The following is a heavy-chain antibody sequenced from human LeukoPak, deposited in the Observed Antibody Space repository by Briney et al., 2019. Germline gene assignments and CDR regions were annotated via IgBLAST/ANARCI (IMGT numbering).Heavy chain of an antibody. D-gene: IGHD3-22*01. Sequence: GGSLRLSCAASGFTFRTYWMSWVRQAPGKGLEWVGFIRSKAYGGTTKNAAFVKGRFTISRDDSRSIAYLQMNSLKTEDTAVYYCTRRYNYDSSGYYYVRDAFDIWGQGTMVTVSS. V-gene: IGHV3-49*04. J-gene: IGHJ3*02. CDR1: GFTFRTYW. CDR2: IRSKAYGGTT. CDR3: TRRYNYDSSGYYYVRDAFDI.